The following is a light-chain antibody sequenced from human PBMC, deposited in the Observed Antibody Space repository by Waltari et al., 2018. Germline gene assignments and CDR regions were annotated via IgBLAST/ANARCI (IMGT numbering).Light chain of an antibody. CDR1: QSISKY. V-gene: IGKV3-20*01. CDR2: AAS. CDR3: QNHERLPAT. Sequence: VLTQSPGTLSLSPGEKATLSCRASQSISKYLVWYQQRSGHAPRLLIYAASTRAPGVPDRFSGSGYGTDFTLTISRLEPEDFAVYYCQNHERLPATFGQGTKVEIK. J-gene: IGKJ1*01.